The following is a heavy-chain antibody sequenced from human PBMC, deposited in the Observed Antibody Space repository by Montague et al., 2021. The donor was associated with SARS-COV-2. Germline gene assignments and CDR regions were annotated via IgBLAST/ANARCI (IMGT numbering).Heavy chain of an antibody. J-gene: IGHJ4*02. CDR3: ATKDVGLAASVDY. CDR1: GGIFSSYT. D-gene: IGHD2-15*01. CDR2: IIPIFGSA. Sequence: SVKVSCKASGGIFSSYTITWVRHAPGQGLEWMGGIIPIFGSANYAQKFQGRVTITADESTSTAYMELSSLRSEDTAVYYCATKDVGLAASVDYWGQGTLVTVSS. V-gene: IGHV1-69*13.